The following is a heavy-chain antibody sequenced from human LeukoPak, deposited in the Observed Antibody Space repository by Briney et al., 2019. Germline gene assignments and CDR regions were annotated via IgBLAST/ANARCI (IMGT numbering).Heavy chain of an antibody. CDR1: GIPFSDAW. V-gene: IGHV3-15*01. J-gene: IGHJ4*02. Sequence: GGSLRLSCIVSGIPFSDAWMSWLRQTPGQGLEWVGRMRSKRGGGTTDYAAPVKGRFTISRDDSRNTLYPQMDSLQIEDTAVYYCTWMTTFFTVDFWGQGTRVTVSS. CDR2: MRSKRGGGTT. CDR3: TWMTTFFTVDF. D-gene: IGHD3-16*01.